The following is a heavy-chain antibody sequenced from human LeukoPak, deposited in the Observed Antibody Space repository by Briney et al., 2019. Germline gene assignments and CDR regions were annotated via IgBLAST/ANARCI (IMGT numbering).Heavy chain of an antibody. D-gene: IGHD2-2*01. CDR2: IYYSGST. V-gene: IGHV4-59*01. J-gene: IGHJ5*02. CDR3: ASLEVPAASGYNWFDP. Sequence: SETLSLTCTVSGGSISSYYWSWIRQPPGKGLEWIGYIYYSGSTNYNPSLKSRVTISVDTSKNQFSLKLSSVTAADTAVYYCASLEVPAASGYNWFDPWGQEPLVPSPQ. CDR1: GGSISSYY.